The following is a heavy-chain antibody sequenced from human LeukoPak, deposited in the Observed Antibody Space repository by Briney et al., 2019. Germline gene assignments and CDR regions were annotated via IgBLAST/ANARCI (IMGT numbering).Heavy chain of an antibody. J-gene: IGHJ4*02. D-gene: IGHD3-10*01. V-gene: IGHV4-59*01. CDR3: ARTMVRGVTEDY. Sequence: TASETLSLTCTVSGGSISSYYWSWIRQPPGKGLEWIGYIYYSGSTNYNPSLKSRVTISVDTSKNQFSLKLSSVTAADTAVYYCARTMVRGVTEDYWGQGTLVTVSS. CDR2: IYYSGST. CDR1: GGSISSYY.